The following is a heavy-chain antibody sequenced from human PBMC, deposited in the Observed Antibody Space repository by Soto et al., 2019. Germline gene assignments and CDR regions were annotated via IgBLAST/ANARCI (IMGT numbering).Heavy chain of an antibody. CDR3: AKPPITMIVVVTSPYYFDY. D-gene: IGHD3-22*01. Sequence: PGGSLRLSCAAAGFTFRNHAFHWVRQAPGKGLEWVAAISCDGDTQYYADSVKGRFTISRDNSKNMLYLQMNSLRAEDTAVYYCAKPPITMIVVVTSPYYFDYWGQGTLVTVSS. J-gene: IGHJ4*02. CDR2: ISCDGDTQ. V-gene: IGHV3-30-3*02. CDR1: GFTFRNHA.